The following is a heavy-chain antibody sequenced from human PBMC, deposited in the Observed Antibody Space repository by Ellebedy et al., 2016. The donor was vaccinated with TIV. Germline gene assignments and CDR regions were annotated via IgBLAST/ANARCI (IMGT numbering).Heavy chain of an antibody. CDR3: ARAWYYYDSSGYRTVFDY. Sequence: ASVKVSCXASGYTFTSYGISWVRQAPGQGLEWMGWISAYNGNTNYAQKLQGRVTMTTDTSTSTAYMELRSLRSDDTAVYYCARAWYYYDSSGYRTVFDYWGQGTLVTVSS. J-gene: IGHJ4*02. CDR2: ISAYNGNT. V-gene: IGHV1-18*01. D-gene: IGHD3-22*01. CDR1: GYTFTSYG.